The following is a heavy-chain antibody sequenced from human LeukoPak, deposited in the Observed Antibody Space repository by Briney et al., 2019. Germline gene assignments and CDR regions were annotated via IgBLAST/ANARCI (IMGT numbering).Heavy chain of an antibody. V-gene: IGHV4-61*08. D-gene: IGHD3-16*01. CDR2: IYYSGST. Sequence: SETLSLTCTVSGGSISSGGYYWSWIRQHPGKALEWIGYIYYSGSTNYNPALKSRVTISLDTSKNQFSLKLNSVTAADTAVYYCARRVTGRGTYYFDYWGQGTLVTVSS. CDR1: GGSISSGGYY. J-gene: IGHJ4*02. CDR3: ARRVTGRGTYYFDY.